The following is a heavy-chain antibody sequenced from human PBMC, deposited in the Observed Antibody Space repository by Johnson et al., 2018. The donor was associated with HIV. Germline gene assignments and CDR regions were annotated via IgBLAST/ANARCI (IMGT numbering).Heavy chain of an antibody. Sequence: VQLVESGGGLVQPGGSLRLSCAASGFTFSSYSMSWVRQAPGKGLVSVPAISGSGGSTYYADSVKGRFTISRDNSRNTLYLQMNSLRDEDTAVYYCAYSAAGHWGQGTMVTVSS. CDR2: ISGSGGST. CDR1: GFTFSSYS. J-gene: IGHJ3*01. D-gene: IGHD6-13*01. CDR3: AYSAAGH. V-gene: IGHV3-23*04.